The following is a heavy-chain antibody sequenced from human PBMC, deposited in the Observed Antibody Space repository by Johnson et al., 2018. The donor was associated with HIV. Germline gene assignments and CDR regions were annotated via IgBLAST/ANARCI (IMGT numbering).Heavy chain of an antibody. CDR1: GFTVSSNY. V-gene: IGHV3-66*01. Sequence: VQLVESGGGLVQPGGSLRLSCAASGFTVSSNYMSWVRQAPGKGLEWVSVIYSGGSTYYADSVKGRFTISRDTSNNTLYLQMNRLRAEDTALYYCAKDSNRWEQLAYAFDIWGQGTMVTVSS. CDR2: IYSGGST. D-gene: IGHD6-6*01. CDR3: AKDSNRWEQLAYAFDI. J-gene: IGHJ3*02.